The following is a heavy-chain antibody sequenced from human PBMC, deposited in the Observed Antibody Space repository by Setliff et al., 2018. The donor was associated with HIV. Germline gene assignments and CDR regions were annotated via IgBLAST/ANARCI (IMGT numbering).Heavy chain of an antibody. CDR2: IYSTDTT. CDR1: AVSVGGYS. Sequence: SETLSLTCTVSAVSVGGYSWSWIRQSPGKGLEWIGSIYSTDTTNHNPSLESRVTMSVDTSKNQFSLNLNSVTAADTAVYYCARDRGIYNTAKGLDYWGQGTLVTVSS. J-gene: IGHJ4*02. D-gene: IGHD3-10*01. CDR3: ARDRGIYNTAKGLDY. V-gene: IGHV4-4*08.